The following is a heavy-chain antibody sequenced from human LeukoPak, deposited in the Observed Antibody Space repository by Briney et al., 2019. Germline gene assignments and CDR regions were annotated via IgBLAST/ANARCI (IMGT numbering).Heavy chain of an antibody. Sequence: ASVKVSCKASGYTFTSYYMHWVRQAPGQGLEWMGIINPSGGSTSYAQKFQGRVTITRDTSASTAYMELSSLRSEDTAVYYCARDLGSGWYDYWGQGTLVTVSS. V-gene: IGHV1-46*01. CDR2: INPSGGST. CDR3: ARDLGSGWYDY. J-gene: IGHJ4*02. CDR1: GYTFTSYY. D-gene: IGHD6-19*01.